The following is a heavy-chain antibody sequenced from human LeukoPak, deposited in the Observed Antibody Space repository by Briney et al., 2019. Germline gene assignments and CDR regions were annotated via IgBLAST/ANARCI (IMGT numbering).Heavy chain of an antibody. CDR1: GGSISSYY. Sequence: SETLSLTCTVSGGSISSYYWGWIRQPPGKGLEWIGSIYYSGSTYYNPSLKSRVTISVDTSKNQFSLKLSSVTAADTAVYYCARDYQPIITYYYYGMDVWGQGTTVTVSS. J-gene: IGHJ6*02. CDR3: ARDYQPIITYYYYGMDV. CDR2: IYYSGST. V-gene: IGHV4-39*01. D-gene: IGHD2-2*01.